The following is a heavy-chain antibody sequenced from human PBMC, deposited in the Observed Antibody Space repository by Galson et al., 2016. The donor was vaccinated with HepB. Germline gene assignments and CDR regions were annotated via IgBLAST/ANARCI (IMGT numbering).Heavy chain of an antibody. Sequence: SVKVSCKASGGIFISYPISWVRQAPGQGLEWMGGIIPIFGTTNYAQKFQDRVTITADESTSTAYMELSGLRSEDTAVYYCARHQHSQFYYDASSYLYWGQGTLVTVSP. D-gene: IGHD3-22*01. CDR3: ARHQHSQFYYDASSYLY. V-gene: IGHV1-69*13. J-gene: IGHJ4*02. CDR1: GGIFISYP. CDR2: IIPIFGTT.